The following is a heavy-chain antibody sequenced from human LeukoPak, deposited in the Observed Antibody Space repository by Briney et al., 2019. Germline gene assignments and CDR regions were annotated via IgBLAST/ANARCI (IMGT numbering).Heavy chain of an antibody. Sequence: PGDSLRLSCAASGFTFTKYWMTWVRQAPGKGLEWVGNIKQDGSEKYYVDSVKGRFTISRDNAKNSLYLQMNSLRAEDTAVYYCARVSIQWDPEGYGMDVWGQGTTVTVSS. CDR3: ARVSIQWDPEGYGMDV. D-gene: IGHD5-24*01. J-gene: IGHJ6*02. CDR1: GFTFTKYW. CDR2: IKQDGSEK. V-gene: IGHV3-7*01.